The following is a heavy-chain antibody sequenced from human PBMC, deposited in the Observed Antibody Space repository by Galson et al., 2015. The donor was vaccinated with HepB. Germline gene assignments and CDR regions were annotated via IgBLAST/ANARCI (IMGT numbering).Heavy chain of an antibody. CDR2: IDWDDDK. V-gene: IGHV2-70*01. CDR1: GFSLSTSGMC. Sequence: PALVKPTQTLTLTCTFSGFSLSTSGMCVSWIRQPPGKALEWLALIDWDDDKYYSTSLKTRLTISKDTSKNQVVLTMTNMDPVDTATYYCARIISDSSGYDAFDIWGQGTMVTVSS. D-gene: IGHD3-22*01. J-gene: IGHJ3*02. CDR3: ARIISDSSGYDAFDI.